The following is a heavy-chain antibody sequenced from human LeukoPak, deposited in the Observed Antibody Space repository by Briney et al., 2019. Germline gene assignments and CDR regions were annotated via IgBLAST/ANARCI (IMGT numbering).Heavy chain of an antibody. J-gene: IGHJ4*02. CDR2: INHSGST. V-gene: IGHV4-34*01. D-gene: IGHD6-13*01. Sequence: LETLSLTCAVYGGSFSGYYWSWIRQPPGKGLEWIGEINHSGSTNYNPSLKSRVTISVDTSKNQFSLKLSSVTAADTAVYYCARDSSSWYRGEYYFDYWGQGTLVTVSS. CDR3: ARDSSSWYRGEYYFDY. CDR1: GGSFSGYY.